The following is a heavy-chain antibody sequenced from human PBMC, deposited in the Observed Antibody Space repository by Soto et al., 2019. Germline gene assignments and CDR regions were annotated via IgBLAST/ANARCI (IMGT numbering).Heavy chain of an antibody. V-gene: IGHV4-59*08. CDR3: ARHNAGCSGGSCYPGLFDY. CDR1: GGSISSYY. D-gene: IGHD2-15*01. CDR2: IYYSGST. Sequence: SETLSLTCTVSGGSISSYYWSWIRQPPGKGLEWIGYIYYSGSTNYNPSLKSRVTISVDTSKNQFSLKLSSVTAADTAVYYCARHNAGCSGGSCYPGLFDYWGQGTLVTVSS. J-gene: IGHJ4*02.